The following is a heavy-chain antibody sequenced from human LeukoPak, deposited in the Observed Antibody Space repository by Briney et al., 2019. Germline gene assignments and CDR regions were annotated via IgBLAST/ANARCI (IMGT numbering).Heavy chain of an antibody. D-gene: IGHD3-16*02. CDR2: IIPIFGTA. J-gene: IGHJ4*02. V-gene: IGHV1-69*01. CDR1: GGTFSSYD. Sequence: SVKVSCKASGGTFSSYDFSWVRQAPGQGLEWMGGIIPIFGTANYAQKFQGRVTITADASTTTAYMELSSLRSEDTAVYYCARDNGNYDYVWGSYRYGLFDYWGQGTLVTVSS. CDR3: ARDNGNYDYVWGSYRYGLFDY.